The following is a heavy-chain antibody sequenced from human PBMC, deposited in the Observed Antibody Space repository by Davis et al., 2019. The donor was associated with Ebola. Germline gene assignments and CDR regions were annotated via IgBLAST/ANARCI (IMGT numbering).Heavy chain of an antibody. CDR3: ARVQTGYYFDSSDSPSWFAP. D-gene: IGHD3-22*01. V-gene: IGHV1-69*13. CDR1: GGTFSSFA. J-gene: IGHJ5*02. CDR2: IIPMFRSP. Sequence: SVKVSCKSSGGTFSSFAVGWVRQAPGQGLEWMGGIIPMFRSPNYAQKFQDIATITADESTRTVYLELSSLRSEDTAVYYCARVQTGYYFDSSDSPSWFAPWGQGTLVTVSS.